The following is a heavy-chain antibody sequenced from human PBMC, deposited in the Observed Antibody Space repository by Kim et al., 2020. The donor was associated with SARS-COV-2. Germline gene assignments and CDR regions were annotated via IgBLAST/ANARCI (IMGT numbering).Heavy chain of an antibody. Sequence: GGSLRLSCAASGFTFSSYWMHWVRQAPGKGLVWVSRINSDGSSTSYADSVKGRFTISRDNAKNTLYLQMNSLRAEDTAVYYCARAQSNWILMKHYYYYYYYMDVWGKGTTVTVSS. J-gene: IGHJ6*03. D-gene: IGHD1-20*01. V-gene: IGHV3-74*01. CDR3: ARAQSNWILMKHYYYYYYYMDV. CDR2: INSDGSST. CDR1: GFTFSSYW.